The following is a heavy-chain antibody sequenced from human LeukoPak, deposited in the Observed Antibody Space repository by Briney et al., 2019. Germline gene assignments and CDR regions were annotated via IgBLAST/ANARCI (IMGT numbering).Heavy chain of an antibody. D-gene: IGHD3-22*01. CDR2: ISAYNGNT. Sequence: ASVKVSCKASGYTFTSYGISWVRQAPGQGLEWMGWISAYNGNTNYAQKLQGRVTMTTDTSTSTAYMELRSLRSDDTAVYYCARVGYYDSSGYYYYYYGMDVWGQGTTVTVSS. CDR1: GYTFTSYG. V-gene: IGHV1-18*01. J-gene: IGHJ6*02. CDR3: ARVGYYDSSGYYYYYYGMDV.